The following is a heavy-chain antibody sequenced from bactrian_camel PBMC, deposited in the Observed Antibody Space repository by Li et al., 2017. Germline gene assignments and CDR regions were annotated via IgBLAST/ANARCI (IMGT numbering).Heavy chain of an antibody. CDR3: AADLTSCSIPPTDY. J-gene: IGHJ4*01. CDR2: IDRYGFT. CDR1: GDTDRTYC. V-gene: IGHV3S53*01. D-gene: IGHD7*01. Sequence: HVQLVESGGGSVQSGGSLRLSCLASGDTDRTYCMAWFRQVPGKEREGVASIDRYGFTTYADSVKGRFTISHDTFRNTLALQMDALKPEDTAMYFCAADLTSCSIPPTDYWGQGTQVTVS.